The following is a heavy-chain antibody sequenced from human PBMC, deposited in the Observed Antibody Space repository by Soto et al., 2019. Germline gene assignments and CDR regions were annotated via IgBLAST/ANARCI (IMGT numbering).Heavy chain of an antibody. Sequence: QVQLQESGPGLVKPSQTLSLTCTVSGGSISSGDYYWSWIRQPPGKGLEWIGYIYYSGSTYYNPSLKSRVTISVDTSKNQFSLKLSSVTAADTAVYYCARGLEQVSGRLYYYYYGMDVWGQGTTVTVSS. CDR1: GGSISSGDYY. J-gene: IGHJ6*02. CDR2: IYYSGST. CDR3: ARGLEQVSGRLYYYYYGMDV. D-gene: IGHD3-10*01. V-gene: IGHV4-30-4*01.